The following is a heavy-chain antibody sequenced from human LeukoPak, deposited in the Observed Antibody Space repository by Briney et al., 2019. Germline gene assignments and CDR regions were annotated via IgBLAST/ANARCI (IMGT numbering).Heavy chain of an antibody. V-gene: IGHV3-23*01. CDR1: GFTFSSYA. J-gene: IGHJ4*02. CDR3: AKVRGLFLEWFPYYFDY. D-gene: IGHD3-3*01. CDR2: ISGSGGST. Sequence: PGGSLRLSRAASGFTFSSYAMSWVRQAPGKGLEWVSAISGSGGSTYYADSVKGRFTISRDNSKNTLYLQMNSLRAEDTAVYYCAKVRGLFLEWFPYYFDYWGQGTLVTVSS.